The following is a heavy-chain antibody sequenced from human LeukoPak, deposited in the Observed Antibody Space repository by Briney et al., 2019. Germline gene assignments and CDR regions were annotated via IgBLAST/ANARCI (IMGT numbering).Heavy chain of an antibody. Sequence: PSETLSLTCTVSGGSISSYYWSWIRQPPGKGLEWIGYIYYSGSTNYNPSLKSRVTISVDTSKNQFSLKLSSVTAADTAVYYCARVSRIVATIYFDYWGQGTLVTVSS. CDR2: IYYSGST. V-gene: IGHV4-59*12. J-gene: IGHJ4*02. CDR1: GGSISSYY. CDR3: ARVSRIVATIYFDY. D-gene: IGHD5-12*01.